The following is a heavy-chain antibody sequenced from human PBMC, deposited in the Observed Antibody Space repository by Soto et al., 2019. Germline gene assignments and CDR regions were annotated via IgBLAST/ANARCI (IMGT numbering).Heavy chain of an antibody. Sequence: GGSLRLSCAASGFTFNNYAMSWVRQAPGRGLEWVSAISGSGATTYYTDSVKGRFTISRDNSKNTLHLQMNSLRAEDTAVYYCATGRDGDTFYFDYWGQGTLVTVSS. CDR2: ISGSGATT. CDR1: GFTFNNYA. D-gene: IGHD4-17*01. V-gene: IGHV3-23*01. CDR3: ATGRDGDTFYFDY. J-gene: IGHJ4*02.